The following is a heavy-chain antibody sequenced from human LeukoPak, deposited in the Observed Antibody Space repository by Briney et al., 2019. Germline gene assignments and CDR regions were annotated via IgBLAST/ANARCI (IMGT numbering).Heavy chain of an antibody. CDR3: AKRSGYTTGWFFDF. CDR1: GFSFSSYA. CDR2: ISGSGDNT. J-gene: IGHJ4*02. D-gene: IGHD6-19*01. V-gene: IGHV3-23*01. Sequence: GGSLRLSCAASGFSFSSYAMSWVRQAPGKGLEWVSSISGSGDNTYYAESVKGRFTISRDNSKNTLFLQMNSLRAEDTAVFYCAKRSGYTTGWFFDFRGQGTLVTVSS.